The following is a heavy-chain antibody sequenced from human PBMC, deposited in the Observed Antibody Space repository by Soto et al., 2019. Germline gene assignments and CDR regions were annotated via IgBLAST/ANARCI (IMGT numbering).Heavy chain of an antibody. D-gene: IGHD2-15*01. Sequence: QVQLVESGGGVVQPGRCLRVSCVASGVTFSNNGIHWVRQAPGKGLEWVAVISSDGSKKYYADSVKGRFTISRDNSKNTLYLQMNSLRAEDTAVYYCAMDLYGGSSRSDYWGQGTLVTVSS. CDR2: ISSDGSKK. J-gene: IGHJ4*02. CDR1: GVTFSNNG. CDR3: AMDLYGGSSRSDY. V-gene: IGHV3-30*03.